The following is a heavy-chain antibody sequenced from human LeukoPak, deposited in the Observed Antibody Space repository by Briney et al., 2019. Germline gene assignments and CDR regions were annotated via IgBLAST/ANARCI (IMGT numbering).Heavy chain of an antibody. V-gene: IGHV4-39*01. CDR2: IYYSGRT. CDR1: GDSISRSDSY. D-gene: IGHD3-22*01. J-gene: IGHJ1*01. CDR3: ARRRYYDGSGYLE. Sequence: PSETLSLTCSVSGDSISRSDSYWDWIRQPPGKGLQWIVTIYYSGRTYYSPSLKSRVTMSVDTSNNQFSLNLRSVTAAGTAVYYCARRRYYDGSGYLEWGQGTLLSVSS.